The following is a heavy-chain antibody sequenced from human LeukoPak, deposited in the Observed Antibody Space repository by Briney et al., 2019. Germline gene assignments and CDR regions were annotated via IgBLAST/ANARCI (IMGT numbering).Heavy chain of an antibody. V-gene: IGHV3-30*18. CDR3: AKAPIAAAGIYYFDY. J-gene: IGHJ4*02. CDR2: ISYDGSNK. D-gene: IGHD6-13*01. Sequence: GKSLRLSCAASGFTFSSYGIHWVRQAPGKGLEWVAVISYDGSNKYYADSVKGRFTISRDNSKNTLYLQMNSLRAENTAVYYCAKAPIAAAGIYYFDYWGQGTLVTVSS. CDR1: GFTFSSYG.